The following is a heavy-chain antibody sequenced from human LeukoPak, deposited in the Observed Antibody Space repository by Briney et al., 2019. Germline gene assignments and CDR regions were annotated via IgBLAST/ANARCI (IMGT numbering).Heavy chain of an antibody. V-gene: IGHV3-9*01. J-gene: IGHJ4*02. CDR3: AKDACSGTSCSLDY. CDR2: ITWNSGST. D-gene: IGHD2-2*01. CDR1: GFGFDDYA. Sequence: GGSLRLSCAASGFGFDDYAMHRVRQAPGKGLEWVSGITWNSGSTGYADSVKGRFTISRDNAKNSLFVQMNSLRAEDTALYYCAKDACSGTSCSLDYWGQGTLVTVSS.